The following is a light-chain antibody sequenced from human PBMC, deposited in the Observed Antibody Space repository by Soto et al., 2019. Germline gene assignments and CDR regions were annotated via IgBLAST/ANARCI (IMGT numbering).Light chain of an antibody. V-gene: IGKV1-27*01. CDR3: HKFNTAPLT. CDR1: QDIIVY. Sequence: DIQMTQSPSSLSESVGDRVTITCRASQDIIVYLAWYQQKPGKVPKLLIYSASTLQSGVPSRFSGSGSGTDFTLTISSLQPEDVATYYCHKFNTAPLTCGQGTRLEI. J-gene: IGKJ5*01. CDR2: SAS.